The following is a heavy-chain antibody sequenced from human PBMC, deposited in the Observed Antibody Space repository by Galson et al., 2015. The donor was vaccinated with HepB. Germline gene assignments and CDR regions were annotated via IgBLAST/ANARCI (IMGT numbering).Heavy chain of an antibody. Sequence: TLSLTCTVSGGSISSSNYYWGWIRQPPGKGLEWVGSIYYSGSTYYSPSLKSRVTISVDTSKNQLSLKLSSVTAADTAVYYCARDRYSGSYYFDYWGQGTLVTVSS. CDR3: ARDRYSGSYYFDY. D-gene: IGHD1-26*01. V-gene: IGHV4-39*07. CDR1: GGSISSSNYY. J-gene: IGHJ4*02. CDR2: IYYSGST.